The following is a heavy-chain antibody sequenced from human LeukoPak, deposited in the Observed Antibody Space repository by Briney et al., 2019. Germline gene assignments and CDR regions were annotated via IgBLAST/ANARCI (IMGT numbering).Heavy chain of an antibody. CDR3: AGYNCSSTTCYTGGLDY. Sequence: GGSLRLSCAASGFTFSSYALSWVRQAPGKGLEWVSAISGSGSSTYYADSVKGRFTISRDNSKNTLYLQMNSLRAEDTAVYYCAGYNCSSTTCYTGGLDYWGQGTLVTVSS. D-gene: IGHD2-2*02. CDR1: GFTFSSYA. V-gene: IGHV3-23*01. J-gene: IGHJ4*02. CDR2: ISGSGSST.